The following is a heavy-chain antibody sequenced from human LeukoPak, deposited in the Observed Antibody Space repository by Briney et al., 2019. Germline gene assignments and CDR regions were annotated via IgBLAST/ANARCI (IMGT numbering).Heavy chain of an antibody. V-gene: IGHV3-23*01. D-gene: IGHD6-13*01. CDR3: SKDLRQSAVAAVRDVY. J-gene: IGHJ4*02. CDR2: ISGSGGST. CDR1: GFTFSSYA. Sequence: GGSLRLSCAASGFTFSSYAMSWVRQAPGQGLEWVSAISGSGGSTYYADSVKGRFTISRDNSKNTLYLQMNSLRADDTAVYYCSKDLRQSAVAAVRDVYWGQGTLVTVSS.